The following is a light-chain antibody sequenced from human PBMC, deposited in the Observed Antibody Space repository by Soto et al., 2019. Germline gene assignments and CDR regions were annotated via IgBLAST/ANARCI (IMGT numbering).Light chain of an antibody. CDR3: QQYNYRPLT. CDR1: QSVSSN. J-gene: IGKJ4*01. V-gene: IGKV3-15*01. CDR2: GAS. Sequence: IVLTQSPATLSFSPRATATLSSRASQSVSSNLAWYQQKPGQAPRLLIYGASTRATGIPARFSGSGSGTEFTLTISSLQSEDFAVYHCQQYNYRPLTFGGGTK.